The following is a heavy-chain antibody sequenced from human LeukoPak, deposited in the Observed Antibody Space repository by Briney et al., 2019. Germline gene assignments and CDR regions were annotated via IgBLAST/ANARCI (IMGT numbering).Heavy chain of an antibody. J-gene: IGHJ4*02. CDR1: GFTFNSHA. D-gene: IGHD6-19*01. Sequence: GGSLRLSCAASGFTFNSHAMSWVRQAPGRGLEWVSAISGSGGNTYYADSVEGRFTISRDNSKNTLYLQMNSLRAEDTAVYYCAKDRSGWLAFDYWGQGTLVTVSS. V-gene: IGHV3-23*01. CDR3: AKDRSGWLAFDY. CDR2: ISGSGGNT.